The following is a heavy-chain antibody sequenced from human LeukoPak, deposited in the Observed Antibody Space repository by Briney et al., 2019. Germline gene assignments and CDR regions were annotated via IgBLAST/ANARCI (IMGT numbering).Heavy chain of an antibody. CDR3: ARGTDDIDI. CDR2: INSDGSTT. CDR1: GFTFSSYW. J-gene: IGHJ3*02. D-gene: IGHD3-9*01. V-gene: IGHV3-74*01. Sequence: GGSLRLPCAASGFTFSSYWMHWVRQAPGKGLVWVSRINSDGSTTSYADSVKGRFSISRFNAKETLYLQMNSLRVEDTAVYYCARGTDDIDIWGQGTLVTVSS.